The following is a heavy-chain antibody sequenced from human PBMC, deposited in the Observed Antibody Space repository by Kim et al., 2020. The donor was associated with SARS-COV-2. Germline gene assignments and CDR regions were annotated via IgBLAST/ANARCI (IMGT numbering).Heavy chain of an antibody. V-gene: IGHV4-39*01. D-gene: IGHD1-26*01. CDR3: ARARRELGAYYFDY. J-gene: IGHJ4*02. Sequence: NPPLKSRVTISVDTPKNQFSLKLSSVTAADTAVYYCARARRELGAYYFDYWGQGTLVTVSS.